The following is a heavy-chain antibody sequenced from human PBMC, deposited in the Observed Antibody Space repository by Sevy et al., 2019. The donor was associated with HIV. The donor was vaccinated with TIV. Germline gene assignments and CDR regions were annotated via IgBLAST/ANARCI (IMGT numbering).Heavy chain of an antibody. V-gene: IGHV4-34*01. CDR2: MNHSGAT. J-gene: IGHJ5*02. CDR3: AKSYDYLWGSYRQGWFDP. D-gene: IGHD3-16*02. Sequence: SETLSLTCAVYGGSFNTYQWSWIRQPPGKGLEWIGEMNHSGATNYSPSLKSRVTISADKSNNKLSLRLSSVTAADTAVYYCAKSYDYLWGSYRQGWFDPWGQGTLVTVSS. CDR1: GGSFNTYQ.